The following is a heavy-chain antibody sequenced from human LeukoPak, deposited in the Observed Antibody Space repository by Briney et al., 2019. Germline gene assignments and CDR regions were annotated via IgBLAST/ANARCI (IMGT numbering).Heavy chain of an antibody. D-gene: IGHD3-22*01. Sequence: PGGSLRLSCAASGFTFSSYWMSWVRQAPGKGLEWVANIKQDGSEKYYVDSVKGRFTISRDSSKNTLYLQMNSLRVEDTAIYYCARGITMMIVAPGYWGQGTLVTVSS. V-gene: IGHV3-7*03. CDR3: ARGITMMIVAPGY. CDR1: GFTFSSYW. J-gene: IGHJ4*02. CDR2: IKQDGSEK.